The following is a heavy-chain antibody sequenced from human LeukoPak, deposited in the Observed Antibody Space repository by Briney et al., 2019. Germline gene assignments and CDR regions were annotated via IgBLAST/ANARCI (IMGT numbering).Heavy chain of an antibody. D-gene: IGHD3-3*02. CDR3: ARGGLPIFYYYMDV. J-gene: IGHJ6*03. CDR1: GGSISSYY. CDR2: IYYSGST. V-gene: IGHV4-59*01. Sequence: SETLSLTCTVSGGSISSYYWSWIRQPPGKGLEWIGYIYYSGSTNYNPSLKSRVTISVDTSKNHFSLKLGSVTAADTAVYYCARGGLPIFYYYMDVWGKGTTVTVSS.